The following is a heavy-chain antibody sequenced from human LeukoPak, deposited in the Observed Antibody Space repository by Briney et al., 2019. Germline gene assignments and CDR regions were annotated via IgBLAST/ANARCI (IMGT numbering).Heavy chain of an antibody. D-gene: IGHD3-22*01. CDR2: IKQDGSEK. J-gene: IGHJ4*02. CDR1: GFTFSSYG. CDR3: ARDAQAEYYYDSSGYSKEFDY. V-gene: IGHV3-7*01. Sequence: HPGGSLRLSCAASGFTFSSYGMSWVRQAPGKGLEWVANIKQDGSEKYYADSVKGRFTISRDNAKNSLYLQMNSLRAEDTAVYYCARDAQAEYYYDSSGYSKEFDYWGQGTLVTVSS.